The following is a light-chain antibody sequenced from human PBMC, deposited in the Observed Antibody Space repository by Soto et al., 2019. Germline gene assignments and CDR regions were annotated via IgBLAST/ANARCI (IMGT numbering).Light chain of an antibody. V-gene: IGKV1-33*01. CDR2: DAS. J-gene: IGKJ2*01. CDR1: QNIRKY. CDR3: QQYDELPYT. Sequence: DIQMTQSPSSLSASVGDRVTITCQASQNIRKYLNWYQHKLGKAPKLLISDASNLEPGVPSSCSASGSGTDFTFTISGLQPGDRATYFCQQYDELPYTFGGGTRLEI.